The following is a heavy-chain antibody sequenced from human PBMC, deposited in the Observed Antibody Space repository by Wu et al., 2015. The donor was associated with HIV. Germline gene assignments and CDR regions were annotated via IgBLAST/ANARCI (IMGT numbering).Heavy chain of an antibody. CDR2: INHSGST. V-gene: IGHV4-34*01. CDR3: ASLKYSSIYFDY. CDR1: GGSFSDYY. Sequence: QVQLQQWGAGLLKPSETLSLTCAVYGGSFSDYYWSWIRQPPGKGLEWIGEINHSGSTNYNPSLKSRVTISVDTSKNQFSLKLSSVTAADTAVYYCASLKYSSIYFDYWGQGTLVTVSS. J-gene: IGHJ4*02. D-gene: IGHD6-13*01.